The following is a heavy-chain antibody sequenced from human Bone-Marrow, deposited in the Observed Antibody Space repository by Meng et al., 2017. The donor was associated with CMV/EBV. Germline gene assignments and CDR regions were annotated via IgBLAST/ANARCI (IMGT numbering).Heavy chain of an antibody. D-gene: IGHD6-6*01. V-gene: IGHV3-21*06. CDR2: INIRGDI. CDR3: ARHFDSGSSW. Sequence: GESLKISCVASGFTFSSYRMNWVRQAPGKGLEWVSSINIRGDISYADSVKGRFTISRDSAKNSLYLQMNSLRAEDTAVYFCARHFDSGSSWWGQGTLVTVSS. J-gene: IGHJ4*02. CDR1: GFTFSSYR.